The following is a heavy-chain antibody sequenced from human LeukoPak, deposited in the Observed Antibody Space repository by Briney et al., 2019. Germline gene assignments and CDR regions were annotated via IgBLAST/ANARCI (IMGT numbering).Heavy chain of an antibody. Sequence: GGSLTLSCAVYGLTLSSYGMHWVRQAQDKGMEWVGAIWYDGSNKYYGDSVKGRFTISRHNSKHPMSLQMNRQRAEDTGVFHCARGAPDFYDCGEGTLFTVSS. CDR2: IWYDGSNK. CDR1: GLTLSSYG. V-gene: IGHV3-33*01. CDR3: ARGAPDFYD. J-gene: IGHJ4*02.